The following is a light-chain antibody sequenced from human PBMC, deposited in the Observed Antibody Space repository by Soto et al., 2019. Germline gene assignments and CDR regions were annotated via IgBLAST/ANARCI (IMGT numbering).Light chain of an antibody. J-gene: IGLJ2*01. CDR2: DVT. CDR3: SSYTDTGTLGV. V-gene: IGLV2-14*01. CDR1: SSDVGGYNY. Sequence: QSVLTQPASVSGSPGQSITISCTGTSSDVGGYNYVSWYQQHPGKTPKLMIYDVTNRPSGVSNRFSGSKAGNTASLTISGLQAEDVAAYYYSSYTDTGTLGVFGGGTKLTAL.